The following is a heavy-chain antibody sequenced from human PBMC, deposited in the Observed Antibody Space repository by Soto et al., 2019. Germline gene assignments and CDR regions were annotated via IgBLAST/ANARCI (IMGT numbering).Heavy chain of an antibody. V-gene: IGHV4-61*08. D-gene: IGHD2-2*01. CDR3: ARDAFSSSHSDY. CDR1: GGSISSGGYS. J-gene: IGHJ4*02. CDR2: VYYSGST. Sequence: SETLSLTCTVSGGSISSGGYSWSWIRQPPGKGLEWIGYVYYSGSTNYNPSLKSRVTISVDTSKNQFSLKLSSVTAADTAGYYCARDAFSSSHSDYWGQGIPVTVSS.